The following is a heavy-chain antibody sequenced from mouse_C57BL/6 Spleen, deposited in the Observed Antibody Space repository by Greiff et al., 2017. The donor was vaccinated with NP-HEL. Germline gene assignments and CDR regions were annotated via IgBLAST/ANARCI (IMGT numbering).Heavy chain of an antibody. J-gene: IGHJ4*01. D-gene: IGHD1-1*01. Sequence: VQLQQSGPELVKPGASVKISCKASGYSFTDYNMNWVKQSNGKSLEWIGVINPNSGTTSYNQKFKGKATLTVTQSSSTAYMQLNILTSEDSAVYYCHYYGSPYYAMDYWGQGTTVTVSS. CDR2: INPNSGTT. CDR3: HYYGSPYYAMDY. CDR1: GYSFTDYN. V-gene: IGHV1-39*01.